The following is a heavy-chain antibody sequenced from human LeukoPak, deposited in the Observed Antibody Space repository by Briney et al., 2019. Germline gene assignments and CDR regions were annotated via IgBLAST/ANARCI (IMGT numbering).Heavy chain of an antibody. CDR1: GFPFSNSE. J-gene: IGHJ4*02. CDR2: ISNDGNTI. D-gene: IGHD3-22*01. V-gene: IGHV3-48*03. CDR3: ASGVMYYDSSGRNY. Sequence: GGSLRLSCAASGFPFSNSEMNWVRQAPGEGLEWVSYISNDGNTIYYADSVKGRFTVSRDNAKNSGYLQMNSLRAEDTAVYYCASGVMYYDSSGRNYWGQGTLVTVSS.